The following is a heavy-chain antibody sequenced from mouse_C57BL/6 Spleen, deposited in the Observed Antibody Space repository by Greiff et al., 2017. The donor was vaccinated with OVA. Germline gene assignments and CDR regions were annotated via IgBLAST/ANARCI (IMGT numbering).Heavy chain of an antibody. J-gene: IGHJ1*03. Sequence: QVQLQQSGAELVKPGASVKLSCKASGYTFTSYWMHWVKQRPGQGLEWIGMIHPNSGSTNYNEKFKSKATLTVDKSSSTAYMQLSSLTSEDSAVYYCARNYGSFPYWYFDVWGTGTTVTVSS. D-gene: IGHD1-1*01. V-gene: IGHV1-64*01. CDR2: IHPNSGST. CDR1: GYTFTSYW. CDR3: ARNYGSFPYWYFDV.